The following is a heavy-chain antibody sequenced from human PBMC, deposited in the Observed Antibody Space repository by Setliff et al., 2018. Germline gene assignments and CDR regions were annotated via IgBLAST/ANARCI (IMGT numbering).Heavy chain of an antibody. CDR1: GGSFSDYY. J-gene: IGHJ4*02. Sequence: PSETLSLTCTVHGGSFSDYYWGWIRQSPGKRPEWIAEINQSGNTNYNPSLNSRVSVSVVTPTNQFSLKVFSVTAADTAVYYCRFWSSYYKNDYWAQGTLVTVSS. CDR3: RFWSSYYKNDY. V-gene: IGHV4-34*01. CDR2: INQSGNT. D-gene: IGHD3-3*01.